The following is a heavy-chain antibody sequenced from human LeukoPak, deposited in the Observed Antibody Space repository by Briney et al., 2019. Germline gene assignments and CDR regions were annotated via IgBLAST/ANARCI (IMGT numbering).Heavy chain of an antibody. CDR2: INHSGST. D-gene: IGHD2-15*01. V-gene: IGHV4-34*01. Sequence: SETLSLTCAVYGGSFSGYYWSWIRQPPGKGPEWIGEINHSGSTNYNPSLKSRVTISVDTSKNQFSLKLSSVTAADTAVYYCASRTLGYCSGGSCHALGTENWFDPWGQGTLVTVSS. CDR1: GGSFSGYY. CDR3: ASRTLGYCSGGSCHALGTENWFDP. J-gene: IGHJ5*02.